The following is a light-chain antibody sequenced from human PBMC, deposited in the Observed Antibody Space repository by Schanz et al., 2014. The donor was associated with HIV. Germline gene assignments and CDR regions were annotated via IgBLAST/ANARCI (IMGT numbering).Light chain of an antibody. CDR3: QHRSNWPLT. J-gene: IGKJ4*01. V-gene: IGKV3-15*01. CDR2: GAS. Sequence: EVVMTQSPATLSVSPGERATLSCRASQSVSSNVAWYRQKPGQAPRLLIYGASTRATGIPARFSGSGSGTEFTLTISSLQSEDFAVYYCQHRSNWPLTFGGGTKVEIK. CDR1: QSVSSN.